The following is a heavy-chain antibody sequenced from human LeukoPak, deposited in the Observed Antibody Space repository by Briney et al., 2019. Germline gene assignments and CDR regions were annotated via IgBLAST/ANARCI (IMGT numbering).Heavy chain of an antibody. Sequence: GGSLRLSCAASGFTFSSYAMSWVRQAPGKGLEWVSAISGSGGSTYYADSVKGRFTFSRDNSKNTLYLQMNSLRAEDTAVYYCAKTLQRLFLRPPFDYWGQGTLVTVSS. CDR3: AKTLQRLFLRPPFDY. D-gene: IGHD1-14*01. J-gene: IGHJ4*02. CDR1: GFTFSSYA. CDR2: ISGSGGST. V-gene: IGHV3-23*01.